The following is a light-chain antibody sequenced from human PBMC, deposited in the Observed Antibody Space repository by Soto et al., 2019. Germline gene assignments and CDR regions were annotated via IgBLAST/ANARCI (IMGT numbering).Light chain of an antibody. CDR3: QQSYSTHWT. J-gene: IGKJ1*01. Sequence: DIQMTQSPCSLSASVGDRVTITCRASQSISSYLNWYQQKPGKAPKLLIYAASSLQSGVPSRFRDSVSATDFSLTISSLQAEDFGKYYCQQSYSTHWTFGQGTKVEIK. CDR2: AAS. V-gene: IGKV1-39*01. CDR1: QSISSY.